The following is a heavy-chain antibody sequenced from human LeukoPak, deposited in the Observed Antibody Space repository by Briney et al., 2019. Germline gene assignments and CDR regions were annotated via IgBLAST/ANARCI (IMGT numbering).Heavy chain of an antibody. D-gene: IGHD5-12*01. J-gene: IGHJ3*02. V-gene: IGHV1-69*13. CDR3: ARSDIVATIGRLYHAFDI. CDR2: IIPIFGTA. Sequence: ASVKVSCKASGYTFTGYYIHWVRQAPGQGLEWMGGIIPIFGTANYAQKFQGRVTITADESTSTAYMELSSLRSEDTAVYYCARSDIVATIGRLYHAFDIWGQGTMVTVSS. CDR1: GYTFTGYY.